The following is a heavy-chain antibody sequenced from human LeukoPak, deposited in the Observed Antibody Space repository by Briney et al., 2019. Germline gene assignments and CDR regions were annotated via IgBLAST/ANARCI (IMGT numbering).Heavy chain of an antibody. Sequence: ASVTVSCKASGYTFTSYDINWVRQATGQGLEWMGWMNPNSGNTGYAQKFSGRVTMTRTTSISTAYMELRSMRSEDTAVYYCASGWFGIFDYWGQGTLVTVSA. CDR2: MNPNSGNT. V-gene: IGHV1-8*01. J-gene: IGHJ4*02. CDR1: GYTFTSYD. D-gene: IGHD3-10*01. CDR3: ASGWFGIFDY.